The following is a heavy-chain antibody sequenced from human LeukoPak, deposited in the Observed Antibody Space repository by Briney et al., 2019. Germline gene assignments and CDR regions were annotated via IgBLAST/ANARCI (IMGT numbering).Heavy chain of an antibody. CDR2: ISYDGSNK. Sequence: PGGSLRLSCAASGFTFSGYAMHWVRQAPGKGLEWVAVISYDGSNKYYADSVKGRFTISRDNSKNTLYLQMSSLRAEDTAVYYCARSASGGNFLDLVVYYYGMDVWGQGTTVTVS. J-gene: IGHJ6*02. CDR1: GFTFSGYA. D-gene: IGHD4-23*01. V-gene: IGHV3-30-3*01. CDR3: ARSASGGNFLDLVVYYYGMDV.